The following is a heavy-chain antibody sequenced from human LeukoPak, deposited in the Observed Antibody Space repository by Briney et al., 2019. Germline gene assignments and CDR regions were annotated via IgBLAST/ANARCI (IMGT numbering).Heavy chain of an antibody. CDR2: ISGSGGST. CDR1: GFTFSNYA. V-gene: IGHV3-23*01. Sequence: PGGSLRLSCAASGFTFSNYAMSWVCQAPGKGLEWVSAISGSGGSTYYADSVKGRFTISRDNSKNTLYLQMNSLRAEDTAVYYCAKTSGWYSVTGYYFDYWGQGTLVTVSS. CDR3: AKTSGWYSVTGYYFDY. J-gene: IGHJ4*02. D-gene: IGHD6-19*01.